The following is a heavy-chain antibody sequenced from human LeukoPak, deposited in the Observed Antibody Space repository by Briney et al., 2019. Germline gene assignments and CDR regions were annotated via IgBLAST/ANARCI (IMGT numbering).Heavy chain of an antibody. CDR2: ISDSGGST. Sequence: GGSLRLSCAVSGTTLSNYGMSWVRQAPGKGLEWVAGISDSGGSTKYADSVKGRFTISRDNPKNTLYLQMNSLRAEDTAVYFCAKRGVVIRVILVGFHKEAYYFDSWGQGALVTVSS. V-gene: IGHV3-23*01. J-gene: IGHJ4*02. CDR3: AKRGVVIRVILVGFHKEAYYFDS. D-gene: IGHD3-22*01. CDR1: GTTLSNYG.